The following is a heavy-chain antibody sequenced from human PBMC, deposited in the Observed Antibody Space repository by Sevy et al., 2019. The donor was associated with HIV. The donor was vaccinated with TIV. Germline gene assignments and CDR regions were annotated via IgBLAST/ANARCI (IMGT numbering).Heavy chain of an antibody. CDR1: GFTFGDYA. Sequence: GGSLRLSCTASGFTFGDYAMNWFRQAPGKGLEWVGFIRSKAYGGTTEYAASVKGRFTISRDDSKSIAYLQMNSLNTEDTAVYYCSRGRGYSYGYVDYWGQGTLVTVSS. CDR2: IRSKAYGGTT. V-gene: IGHV3-49*03. CDR3: SRGRGYSYGYVDY. J-gene: IGHJ4*02. D-gene: IGHD5-18*01.